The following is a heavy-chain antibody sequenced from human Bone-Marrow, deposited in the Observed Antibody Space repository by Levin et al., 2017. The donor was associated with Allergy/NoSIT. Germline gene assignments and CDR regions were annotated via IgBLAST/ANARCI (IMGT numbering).Heavy chain of an antibody. J-gene: IGHJ4*02. CDR1: GGSFTGYF. D-gene: IGHD3-10*01. V-gene: IGHV4-34*01. CDR2: INHSGST. Sequence: PSETLSLTCAVDGGSFTGYFWTWIRQPPGKGLEWIGEINHSGSTKYNPSLTSRVTISVDTSKKEFSLNLSSVTAADTAVFYCARGGRWSFAYYFDYWGQGTRVTVSS. CDR3: ARGGRWSFAYYFDY.